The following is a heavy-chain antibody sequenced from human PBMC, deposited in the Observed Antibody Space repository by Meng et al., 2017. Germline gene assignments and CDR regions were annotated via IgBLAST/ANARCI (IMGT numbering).Heavy chain of an antibody. CDR3: ARESISSSWFYFDY. V-gene: IGHV3-49*03. CDR2: IRSKAYGGTT. Sequence: GESLKISCTASGFTFGDYAMSWFRQAPGKGLEWVGFIRSKAYGGTTEYAASVKGRFTISRDDSKSIVYLQMNSLRAEDTAVYYCARESISSSWFYFDYWGQGTLVTVSS. J-gene: IGHJ4*02. CDR1: GFTFGDYA. D-gene: IGHD6-13*01.